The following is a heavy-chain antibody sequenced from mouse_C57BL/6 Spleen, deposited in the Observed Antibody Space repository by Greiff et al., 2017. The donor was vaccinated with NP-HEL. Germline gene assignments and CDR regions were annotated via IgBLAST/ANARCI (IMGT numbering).Heavy chain of an antibody. V-gene: IGHV1-12*01. J-gene: IGHJ4*01. Sequence: QVQLQQSGAELVRPGASVKMSCKASGYTFTSYHMHWVKQTPRQGLEWIGAIYPGNGDTSYNQKFKGKATLTVDKSSSTAYMQLSSLTSEDSAVYFCARSSYSSYAMDYWGQGTSVTVSS. D-gene: IGHD2-5*01. CDR2: IYPGNGDT. CDR3: ARSSYSSYAMDY. CDR1: GYTFTSYH.